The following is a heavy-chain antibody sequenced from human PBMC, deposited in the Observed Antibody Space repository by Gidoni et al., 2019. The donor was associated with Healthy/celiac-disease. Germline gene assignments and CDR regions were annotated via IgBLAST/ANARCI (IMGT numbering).Heavy chain of an antibody. CDR1: GFLFNTNW. CDR3: ARETPPPGVDTAYKPDY. V-gene: IGHV3-7*01. J-gene: IGHJ4*02. CDR2: IKYDGSEK. Sequence: EVELVESGGGLVQPGGSLRLSGAASGFLFNTNWMSGGRQAPGKGLEWVANIKYDGSEKNYVDSVEGRFIISRDNAKNLVYLEMNNLRPEDTAVYYCARETPPPGVDTAYKPDYWGQGILVAVSS. D-gene: IGHD5-18*01.